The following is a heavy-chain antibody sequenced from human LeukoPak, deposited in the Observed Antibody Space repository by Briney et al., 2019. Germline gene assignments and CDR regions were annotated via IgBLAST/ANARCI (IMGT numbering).Heavy chain of an antibody. CDR2: IRYDGSNK. CDR3: AKGIAVAREGVDY. D-gene: IGHD6-19*01. Sequence: GGSLRLSCAACGFTFSSYGMHWVRQAPGKGLEWVAFIRYDGSNKYYADSVKGRFTISRDNSKNTLYLQMNSLRAEDTDVYYCAKGIAVAREGVDYWGQGTLVTVFS. CDR1: GFTFSSYG. J-gene: IGHJ4*02. V-gene: IGHV3-30*02.